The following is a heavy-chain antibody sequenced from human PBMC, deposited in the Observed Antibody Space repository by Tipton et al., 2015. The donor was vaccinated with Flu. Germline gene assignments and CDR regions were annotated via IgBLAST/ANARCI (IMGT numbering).Heavy chain of an antibody. Sequence: TLSLTCVVSGYSISSAYFCAWIRQPPGKRLELIGSIYPTGTTYYNPSLKSRVTISVDTSKSLFSLMLKSVTAADTALYYCARLSYYDVDLKNFYFDYWGQGALVTVSS. D-gene: IGHD3-10*02. V-gene: IGHV4-38-2*01. CDR1: GYSISSAYF. J-gene: IGHJ4*02. CDR3: ARLSYYDVDLKNFYFDY. CDR2: IYPTGTT.